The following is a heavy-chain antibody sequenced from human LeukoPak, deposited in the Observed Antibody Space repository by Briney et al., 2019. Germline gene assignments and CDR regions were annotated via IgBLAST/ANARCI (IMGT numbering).Heavy chain of an antibody. CDR1: GGSISSYY. V-gene: IGHV4-59*01. Sequence: KSSETLSLTCTVSGGSISSYYWSWIRQPPGKGLEWIGYIYYSGSTNYNPSLKSRVTIPVDTSKNQFSLKLSSVTAADTAVYYCASIMSGWDHYFDYWGQGTLVTVSS. J-gene: IGHJ4*02. CDR2: IYYSGST. CDR3: ASIMSGWDHYFDY. D-gene: IGHD6-19*01.